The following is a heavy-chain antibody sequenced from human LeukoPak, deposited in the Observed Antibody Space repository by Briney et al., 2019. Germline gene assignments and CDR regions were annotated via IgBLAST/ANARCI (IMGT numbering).Heavy chain of an antibody. CDR3: ARGARVGATYSYGMDV. V-gene: IGHV3-30-3*01. Sequence: GGSLRLSCAASGFTFSSYAVHWVRQAPGEGLEWVAFISYDGSDKHYADSVKGRFTISRDNSRNTMFLQMNSLRADDTAVYYCARGARVGATYSYGMDVWGQGTTVTVSS. J-gene: IGHJ6*02. CDR1: GFTFSSYA. D-gene: IGHD1-26*01. CDR2: ISYDGSDK.